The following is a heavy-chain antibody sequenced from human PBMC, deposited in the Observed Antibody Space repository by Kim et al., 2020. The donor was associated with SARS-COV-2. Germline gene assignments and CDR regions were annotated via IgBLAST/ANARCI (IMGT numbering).Heavy chain of an antibody. Sequence: GGSLRLSCAASGFTFSSYAMHWVRQAPGKGLEWVAVISYDGSNKYYADSVKGRFTISRDNSKNTLYLQMNSLRAEDTAVYYCARAYGSGPTFDYWGQGSLVTVSS. CDR2: ISYDGSNK. J-gene: IGHJ4*02. V-gene: IGHV3-30-3*01. D-gene: IGHD3-10*01. CDR3: ARAYGSGPTFDY. CDR1: GFTFSSYA.